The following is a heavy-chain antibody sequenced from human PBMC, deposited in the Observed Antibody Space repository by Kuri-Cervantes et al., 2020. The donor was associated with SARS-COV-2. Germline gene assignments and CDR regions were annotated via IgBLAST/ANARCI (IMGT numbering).Heavy chain of an antibody. CDR1: GFTFKTYG. D-gene: IGHD3-10*01. V-gene: IGHV3-30*02. CDR2: TRYDGNNQ. J-gene: IGHJ1*01. CDR3: ARAQNTYGSGSYVYFQH. Sequence: GGSLRLSCAASGFTFKTYGMHWVRQAPGKGLEWVAFTRYDGNNQYYGDSVKGRFTISKDNSENTLYLQMNSLRAEDTAVYYCARAQNTYGSGSYVYFQHWGQGTLVTVSS.